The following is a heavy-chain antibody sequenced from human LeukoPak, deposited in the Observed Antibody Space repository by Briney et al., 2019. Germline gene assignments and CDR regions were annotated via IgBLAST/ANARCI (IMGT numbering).Heavy chain of an antibody. CDR1: GGSISSGGYY. CDR3: ARAQPAITIFGVAPRPLFDY. D-gene: IGHD3-3*01. J-gene: IGHJ4*02. Sequence: SETLSLTCTVSGGSISSGGYYWSWIRQHPGKGLEWIGYIYYSGSTYYNPSLKSRVTISVDTSKNQFSLKLSSVTAADTAVYYCARAQPAITIFGVAPRPLFDYWGQGTLVTVSS. V-gene: IGHV4-31*03. CDR2: IYYSGST.